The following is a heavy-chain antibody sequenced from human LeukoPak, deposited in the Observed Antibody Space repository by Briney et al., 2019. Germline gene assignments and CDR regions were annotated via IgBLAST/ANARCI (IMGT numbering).Heavy chain of an antibody. D-gene: IGHD6-13*01. CDR1: GGSFRGYY. CDR3: ARGRIAAAGPRGVRFDP. V-gene: IGHV4-34*01. J-gene: IGHJ5*02. Sequence: PSETLSLTCTVYGGSFRGYYWGWIRQPPGKGLEWIGEINHSGSTNYNPSLKSRVTISVDTSKNQFSLKLSSVTAADTAVYYCARGRIAAAGPRGVRFDPWGQGTLVTVSS. CDR2: INHSGST.